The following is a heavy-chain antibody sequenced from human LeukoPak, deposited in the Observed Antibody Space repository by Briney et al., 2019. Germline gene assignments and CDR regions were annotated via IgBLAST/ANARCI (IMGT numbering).Heavy chain of an antibody. CDR3: ARGRDGYNGDY. J-gene: IGHJ4*02. CDR2: ISTSGTYI. Sequence: GGSLRLSCAASGFTFTSYSMNWVRQAPGKELEWVSSISTSGTYIYYADSVKGRFTISRDNAKNSLDLQMDSLRAEDTAVYYCARGRDGYNGDYWGQGTLVTVSS. V-gene: IGHV3-21*01. CDR1: GFTFTSYS. D-gene: IGHD5-24*01.